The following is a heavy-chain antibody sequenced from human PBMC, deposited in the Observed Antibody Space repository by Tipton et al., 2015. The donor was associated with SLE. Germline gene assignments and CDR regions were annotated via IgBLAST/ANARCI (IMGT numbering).Heavy chain of an antibody. D-gene: IGHD2-2*01. J-gene: IGHJ6*02. V-gene: IGHV4-59*01. CDR1: GGSFSSYY. Sequence: TLSLTCTVSGGSFSSYYWSWVRQPPGKGLEWIGNVYYSGSTNYNPSLKSRLTISMDRSKSQVSLKLTSVTAADTAVYFCVRGDARGSSWYEGDYYGMDVWGQGTTVTVSS. CDR3: VRGDARGSSWYEGDYYGMDV. CDR2: VYYSGST.